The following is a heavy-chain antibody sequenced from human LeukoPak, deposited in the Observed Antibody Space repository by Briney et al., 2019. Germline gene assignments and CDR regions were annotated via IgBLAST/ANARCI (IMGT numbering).Heavy chain of an antibody. Sequence: SQTLSLTCTVSGGSISSGDYYWSWIRQPPGKGLEWIGYIYYSGSTYYNPSLKSRVTISVGTSKNQFSLKLSSVTAADTAVYYCARRPARGVIMESYYFDYWGQGTLVTVSS. D-gene: IGHD3-10*01. CDR2: IYYSGST. CDR1: GGSISSGDYY. J-gene: IGHJ4*02. CDR3: ARRPARGVIMESYYFDY. V-gene: IGHV4-30-4*01.